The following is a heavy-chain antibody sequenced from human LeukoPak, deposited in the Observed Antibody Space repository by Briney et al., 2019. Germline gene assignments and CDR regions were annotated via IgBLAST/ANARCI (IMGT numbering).Heavy chain of an antibody. Sequence: SSETLSLTCAVYGGSFSGYYWSWIRQPPGKGLEWIGEINHSGSTNYNPSLKSRVTISVDTSKNQFSLKLSSVTAADTAVYYCARVRYYYYYYMDVWGKGTTVTISS. CDR2: INHSGST. J-gene: IGHJ6*03. CDR3: ARVRYYYYYYMDV. CDR1: GGSFSGYY. V-gene: IGHV4-34*01.